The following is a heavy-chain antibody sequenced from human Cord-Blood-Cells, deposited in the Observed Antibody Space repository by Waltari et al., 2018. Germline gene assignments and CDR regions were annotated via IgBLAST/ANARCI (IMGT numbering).Heavy chain of an antibody. CDR1: GGSVSSGSYY. CDR2: IYYSGST. V-gene: IGHV4-61*01. J-gene: IGHJ4*02. CDR3: ARSGSGWYFDY. D-gene: IGHD6-19*01. Sequence: QVQLQESGPGLVKPSENLSLTCTVSGGSVSSGSYYWSWIRQPPGKGLEWIGYIYYSGSTNYNPSLKSRVTISVDTSKNQFSLKLSSVTAADTAVYYCARSGSGWYFDYWGQGTLVTVSS.